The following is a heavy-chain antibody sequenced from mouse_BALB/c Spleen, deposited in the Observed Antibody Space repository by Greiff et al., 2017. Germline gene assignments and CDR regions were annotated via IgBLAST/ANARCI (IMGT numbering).Heavy chain of an antibody. CDR2: ISYSGST. V-gene: IGHV3-2*02. CDR1: GYSITSDYA. Sequence: EVMLVESGPGLVKPSQSLSLTCTVTGYSITSDYAWNWIRQFPGNKLEWMGYISYSGSTSYNPSLKSRISITRDTSKNQFFLQLNSVTTEDTATYYCARGKNYYGYDAYWGQGTLVTVSA. D-gene: IGHD2-2*01. J-gene: IGHJ3*01. CDR3: ARGKNYYGYDAY.